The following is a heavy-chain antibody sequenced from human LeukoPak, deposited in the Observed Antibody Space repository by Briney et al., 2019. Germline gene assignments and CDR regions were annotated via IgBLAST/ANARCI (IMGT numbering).Heavy chain of an antibody. CDR1: GFTFSSYA. V-gene: IGHV3-23*01. J-gene: IGHJ4*02. Sequence: GGSLRLSCAASGFTFSSYAMSWVRQPPGMGLEWVSTISSDGYSTYYADSVKGRFTISRDNYKNTLYLQMNSLRTDDTAVYYCAKGGMKWFGESGHFDYWGQGTLVTVSS. CDR2: ISSDGYST. CDR3: AKGGMKWFGESGHFDY. D-gene: IGHD3-10*01.